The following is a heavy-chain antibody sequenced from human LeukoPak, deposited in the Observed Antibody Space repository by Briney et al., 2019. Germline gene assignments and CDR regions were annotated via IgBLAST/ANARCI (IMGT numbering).Heavy chain of an antibody. CDR3: ARGVLLQGRGAFDI. J-gene: IGHJ3*02. Sequence: ASVKVSCKASGYTFTVYYIHWLRQAPGQGLEWMGWIIPNSGGTKYAQKFQDRVTMTRDTSISTAYMELSSLTYDDTAVYYCARGVLLQGRGAFDIWGQGAMVTVSS. V-gene: IGHV1-2*02. CDR2: IIPNSGGT. CDR1: GYTFTVYY. D-gene: IGHD1-26*01.